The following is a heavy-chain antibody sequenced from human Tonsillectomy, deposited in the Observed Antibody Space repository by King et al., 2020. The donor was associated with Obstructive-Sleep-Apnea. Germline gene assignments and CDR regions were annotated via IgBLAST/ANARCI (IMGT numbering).Heavy chain of an antibody. Sequence: VQLVESGGGLVQPGGSLRLSCAASGFTFSSYAMSWVRQAPGKGLEWVSAISGSGGSTYYADSVKGRFTISRDNSKNTLYLQMNSLRAEDTAVYYCAKVLFDLLLLSSYYFDYWGQGTLVTVSS. CDR3: AKVLFDLLLLSSYYFDY. D-gene: IGHD3-9*01. J-gene: IGHJ4*02. CDR1: GFTFSSYA. CDR2: ISGSGGST. V-gene: IGHV3-23*04.